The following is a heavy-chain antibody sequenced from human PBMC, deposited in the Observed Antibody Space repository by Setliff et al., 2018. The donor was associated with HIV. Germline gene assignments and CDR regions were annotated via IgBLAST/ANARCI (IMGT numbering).Heavy chain of an antibody. J-gene: IGHJ4*02. CDR2: ISHGGST. CDR1: GGSFSGYY. V-gene: IGHV4-34*01. D-gene: IGHD4-17*01. Sequence: SETLSLTCAVYGGSFSGYYWSWIRQPPGKGLEWIGEISHGGSTNYNPSLKSRVTISVDTSKNQFSLKLSSVNAADTAVYYCARIYDYGSYYFDYWGQGTLVTVSS. CDR3: ARIYDYGSYYFDY.